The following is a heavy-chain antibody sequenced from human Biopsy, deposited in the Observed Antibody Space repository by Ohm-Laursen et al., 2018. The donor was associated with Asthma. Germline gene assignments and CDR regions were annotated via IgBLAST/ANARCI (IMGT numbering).Heavy chain of an antibody. J-gene: IGHJ6*02. CDR1: GDSFSNYA. Sequence: ASVKGSCNASGDSFSNYAISWVRQAPGQGLEWMGGLIPVLGTPDHAQMFEGRVTITADESTSTAYMELSSLSSEDTAVYYCARGYSGSDRIVYYYSGLEVWGQGTTVTVSS. D-gene: IGHD5-12*01. CDR3: ARGYSGSDRIVYYYSGLEV. CDR2: LIPVLGTP. V-gene: IGHV1-69*13.